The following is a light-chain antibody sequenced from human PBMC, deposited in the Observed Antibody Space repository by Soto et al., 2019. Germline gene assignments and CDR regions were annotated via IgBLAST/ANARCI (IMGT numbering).Light chain of an antibody. J-gene: IGLJ2*01. CDR3: SSYAGSSTFVVV. CDR2: EGS. Sequence: QSALTQPASVSGSPGQSITISCTGTSSDVGNYNLVSWYQQHPGKAPKLMIYEGSKRPSGVSNRFSGSKSGNTASLTISGLQAEDEADYYCSSYAGSSTFVVVFGGGTKVTVL. V-gene: IGLV2-23*03. CDR1: SSDVGNYNL.